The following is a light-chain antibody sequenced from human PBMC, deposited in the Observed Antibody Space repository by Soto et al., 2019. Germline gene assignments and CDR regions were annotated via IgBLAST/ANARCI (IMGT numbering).Light chain of an antibody. Sequence: IVLTQSPGTLSLSPGERATLSCRASQSVSSSYLAWYQQKPGQAPRLLIYGASSRASGIPDRFSGSGSGTDFTLTISRLEPEDFAVYYCQQYGSSLQTFGQGTKVDIK. V-gene: IGKV3-20*01. CDR2: GAS. CDR1: QSVSSSY. J-gene: IGKJ1*01. CDR3: QQYGSSLQT.